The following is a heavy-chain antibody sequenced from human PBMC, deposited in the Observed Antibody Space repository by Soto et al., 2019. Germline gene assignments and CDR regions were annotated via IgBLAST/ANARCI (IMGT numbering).Heavy chain of an antibody. CDR3: ATRDEYYDILTGYPGSFDL. Sequence: SDTLSLPCAVYCGYFIDYYWSWILQPPGKGLEWIGEINHSGSTNYNPSLKSRVTISVDTSKNQFSLELSSVTAADTAVYYCATRDEYYDILTGYPGSFDLWGQRTLVTVSS. D-gene: IGHD3-9*01. CDR2: INHSGST. V-gene: IGHV4-34*01. J-gene: IGHJ5*02. CDR1: CGYFIDYY.